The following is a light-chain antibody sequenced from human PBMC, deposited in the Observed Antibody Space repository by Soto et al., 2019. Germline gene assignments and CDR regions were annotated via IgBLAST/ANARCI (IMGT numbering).Light chain of an antibody. CDR2: WAS. CDR3: QQYYTIPYT. Sequence: DIVMTQSPDSLAVSLGERATINCKSSQSVLYSSNNKNYLAWYQQKPGQPPKLLIYWASTRESGVLDRFSGSGSGRDFTLTISSLQAEDVAVYYCQQYYTIPYTFGQGTKLEIK. CDR1: QSVLYSSNNKNY. J-gene: IGKJ2*01. V-gene: IGKV4-1*01.